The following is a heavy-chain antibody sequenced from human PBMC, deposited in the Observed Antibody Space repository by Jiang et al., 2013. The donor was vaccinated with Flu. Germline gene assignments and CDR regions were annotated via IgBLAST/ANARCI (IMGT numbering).Heavy chain of an antibody. Sequence: PGLVKPSETLSLTCTVSGGSITISSFYWGWIRQPPGKGLEWIGSIHYSGRTYYSPSLKSRITISVDTSKKQLSLRLSSVTAADTAVYYCARRRAGVDWFDPWGQGTPGHRLL. CDR3: ARRRAGVDWFDP. J-gene: IGHJ5*02. V-gene: IGHV4-39*07. CDR2: IHYSGRT. D-gene: IGHD6-19*01. CDR1: GGSITISSFY.